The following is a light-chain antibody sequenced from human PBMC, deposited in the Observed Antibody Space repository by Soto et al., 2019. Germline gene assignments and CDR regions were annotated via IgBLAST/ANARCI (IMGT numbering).Light chain of an antibody. J-gene: IGKJ3*01. V-gene: IGKV1-27*01. CDR1: QGISNY. CDR3: QKYNSAPRT. CDR2: AAS. Sequence: DIQMTQSPSSLSASVGDRVTITCRASQGISNYLAWYQQKPGKVPKLLIYAASTVQSGVPSRFSGSGSGTDFTLTISGLQPEDVATYYCQKYNSAPRTFGPGTKVDIK.